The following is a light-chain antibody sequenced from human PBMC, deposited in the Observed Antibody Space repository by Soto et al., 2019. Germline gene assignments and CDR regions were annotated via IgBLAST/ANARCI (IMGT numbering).Light chain of an antibody. Sequence: DIVMTQSPDSLAVSLGERATINCKSSQSVLYSSKNKNYLAWYQQKPGQAPKLLIYWASTRESGVPSRFSGSGSGTDFTLTISSLQPDDFATYYCQQYRTFGQGTKVDIK. J-gene: IGKJ1*01. CDR3: QQYRT. CDR1: QSVLYSSKNKNY. V-gene: IGKV4-1*01. CDR2: WAS.